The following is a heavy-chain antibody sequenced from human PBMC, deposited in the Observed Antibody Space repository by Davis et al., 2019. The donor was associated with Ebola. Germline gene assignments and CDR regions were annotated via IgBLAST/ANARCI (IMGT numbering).Heavy chain of an antibody. CDR3: AKELTTVVTWGGYY. Sequence: GGSLRLSCAASGFNFAASAMLWVRLAPGKGLEWVSGISGSGGSTYYADSVKGRFTISRDNSKTTLYLQMNSLRAEDTAVYYCAKELTTVVTWGGYYWGQGTLVTVSS. V-gene: IGHV3-23*01. D-gene: IGHD4-23*01. CDR2: ISGSGGST. J-gene: IGHJ4*02. CDR1: GFNFAASA.